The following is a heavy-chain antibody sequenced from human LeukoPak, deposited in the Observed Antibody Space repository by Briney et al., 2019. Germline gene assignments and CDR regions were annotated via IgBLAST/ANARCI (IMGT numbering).Heavy chain of an antibody. Sequence: GGSLRLSCAASGFTFSSYSMNWVRQAPGKGLEWVSYISSSGSTIYYADAVKGRFTISRDNANNSLYLQMNSLRAEDTAVYYCARHQQLVHWAFDIWGQGTMVTVSS. D-gene: IGHD6-6*01. CDR2: ISSSGSTI. J-gene: IGHJ3*02. CDR1: GFTFSSYS. CDR3: ARHQQLVHWAFDI. V-gene: IGHV3-48*04.